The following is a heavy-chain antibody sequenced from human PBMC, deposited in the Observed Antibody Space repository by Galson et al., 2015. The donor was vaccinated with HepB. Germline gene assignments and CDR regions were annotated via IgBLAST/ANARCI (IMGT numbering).Heavy chain of an antibody. Sequence: QSGAEVKKPGESLRISCKGSGYSFTSYWISWVRQMPGKGLEWMGRIDPSDSYTNYSPSFQGHVTISADKSISTAYLQWSSLKASDTAMYYCARQKRTLYYYGSGSFSRFDPWGQGTLVTVSS. CDR1: GYSFTSYW. V-gene: IGHV5-10-1*01. CDR3: ARQKRTLYYYGSGSFSRFDP. D-gene: IGHD3-10*01. J-gene: IGHJ5*02. CDR2: IDPSDSYT.